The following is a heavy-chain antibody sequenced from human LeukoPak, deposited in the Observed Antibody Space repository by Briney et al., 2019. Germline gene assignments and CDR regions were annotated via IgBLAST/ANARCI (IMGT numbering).Heavy chain of an antibody. CDR2: ISPSSSSI. D-gene: IGHD3-22*01. J-gene: IGHJ4*02. CDR3: ARDYYDSRSDED. Sequence: GGSLRLTCAASGFTFSNCNMNWVRHAPGKGLEWVSSISPSSSSIYYADSVKGRFTISRDNAKNSLYLQMNSLRAEDTAAYYCARDYYDSRSDEDWGQGTLVTVSS. V-gene: IGHV3-21*01. CDR1: GFTFSNCN.